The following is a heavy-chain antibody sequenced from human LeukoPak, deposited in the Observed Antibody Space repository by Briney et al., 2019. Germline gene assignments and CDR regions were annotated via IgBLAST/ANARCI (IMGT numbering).Heavy chain of an antibody. CDR2: IYYSGST. CDR1: GGSISSYY. Sequence: SETLSLTCTASGGSISSYYWSWIRQPPGKGLEWIGYIYYSGSTNYNPSLKSRVTISVDTSKNQFSLKLSSVTAADTAVYYCARGGRVGATIFDYWGQGTLVTVSS. V-gene: IGHV4-59*01. D-gene: IGHD1-26*01. CDR3: ARGGRVGATIFDY. J-gene: IGHJ4*02.